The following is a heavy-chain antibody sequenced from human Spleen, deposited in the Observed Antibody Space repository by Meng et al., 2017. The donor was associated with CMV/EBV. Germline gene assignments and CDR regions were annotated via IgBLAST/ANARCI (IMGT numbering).Heavy chain of an antibody. CDR2: IKQDGGEK. D-gene: IGHD3-10*01. CDR3: ARDAGFYFGESDY. Sequence: GGSLRLSCAASGFTFSDYYMSWIRQAPGKGLEWVANIKQDGGEKYYVDSVKGRFTISRDNAKNSVYLHMNSLRAEDTAVYYCARDAGFYFGESDYWGQGTLVTVSS. J-gene: IGHJ4*02. V-gene: IGHV3-7*01. CDR1: GFTFSDYY.